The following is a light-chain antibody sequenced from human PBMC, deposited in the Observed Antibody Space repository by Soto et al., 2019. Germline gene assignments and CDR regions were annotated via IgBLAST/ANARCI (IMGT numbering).Light chain of an antibody. CDR3: QQSYSTPPRYT. Sequence: DIQLTQSPSLLSASVGDRVTITCRASQSISSFLNWYQQKPGKAPKVLIYAASRLESGVPSRFSGSGSGTDFTLTISSLQPEDYATYYCQQSYSTPPRYTFGQGTKVDIK. CDR1: QSISSF. J-gene: IGKJ2*01. CDR2: AAS. V-gene: IGKV1-39*01.